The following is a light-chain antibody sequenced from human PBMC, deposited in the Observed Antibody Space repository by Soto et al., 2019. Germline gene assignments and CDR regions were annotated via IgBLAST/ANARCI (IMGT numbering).Light chain of an antibody. V-gene: IGLV2-8*01. CDR3: TSYVGNDIWV. CDR2: EVT. J-gene: IGLJ3*02. CDR1: SSDVGAYKY. Sequence: QSALTQPPSASGSPGQSVTISCTGTSSDVGAYKYVSWYQQYPGKAPKLMIYEVTKRPSGVPDRFSGSKSGNTASLTVSGLQAEDEVDYYCTSYVGNDIWVFGGGTKLTVL.